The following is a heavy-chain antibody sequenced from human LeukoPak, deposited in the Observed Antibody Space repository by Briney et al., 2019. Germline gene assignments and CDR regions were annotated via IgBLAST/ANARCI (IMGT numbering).Heavy chain of an antibody. CDR1: GGSISSSSYY. J-gene: IGHJ5*02. CDR2: IYYSGST. CDR3: ARQTDPYDCSSNSCYTYWFDP. V-gene: IGHV4-39*01. Sequence: SETLSLTCTVSGGSISSSSYYWGWIRQPPGKGLEWIGSIYYSGSTYYNPSLKSRVTISVDTSKNQFSLKLSSVTAADTAVYYCARQTDPYDCSSNSCYTYWFDPWGQGTLVTVSS. D-gene: IGHD2-2*02.